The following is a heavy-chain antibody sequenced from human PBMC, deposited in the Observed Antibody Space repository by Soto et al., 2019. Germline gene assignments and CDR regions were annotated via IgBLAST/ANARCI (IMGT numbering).Heavy chain of an antibody. D-gene: IGHD5-12*01. J-gene: IGHJ6*02. V-gene: IGHV3-30-3*01. Sequence: GGSLRLSCAASGFTFSSYAMHWVRQAPGKGLEWVAVISYDGSNKYYADSVKGRFTISRDNSKNTLYLQMNSLRAEDTAVYYCARDYYRFNSGYGFSMDVWGQGTTVTVSS. CDR1: GFTFSSYA. CDR3: ARDYYRFNSGYGFSMDV. CDR2: ISYDGSNK.